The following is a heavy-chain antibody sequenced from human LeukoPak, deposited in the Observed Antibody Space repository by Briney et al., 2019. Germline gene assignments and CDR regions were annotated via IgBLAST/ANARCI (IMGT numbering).Heavy chain of an antibody. J-gene: IGHJ4*02. D-gene: IGHD2-15*01. Sequence: GASVKVSCKASGYTFTSYYMHWVRQAPGQGLEWMGIINPSGGSTSYAQKFQGRVAMTRDTSTSTVYMELSSLRSEDTAVYYCARDISEEDIVVVVAATLDYWGQGTLVTVSS. CDR2: INPSGGST. CDR1: GYTFTSYY. V-gene: IGHV1-46*01. CDR3: ARDISEEDIVVVVAATLDY.